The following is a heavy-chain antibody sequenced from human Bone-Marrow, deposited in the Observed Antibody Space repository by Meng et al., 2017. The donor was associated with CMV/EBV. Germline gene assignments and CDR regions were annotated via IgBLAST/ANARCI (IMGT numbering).Heavy chain of an antibody. CDR2: INPNSGGT. CDR3: ARDPGWYCSSTSCDYDAFDI. CDR1: GYTFTGYY. J-gene: IGHJ3*02. D-gene: IGHD2-2*01. V-gene: IGHV1-2*02. Sequence: ASVKVSCKASGYTFTGYYMHWVRQAPGQGLEWMGWINPNSGGTNYAQKFQGRVTITADKSTSTAYMELSSLRSEDTAVYYCARDPGWYCSSTSCDYDAFDIWGQGTMVTVSS.